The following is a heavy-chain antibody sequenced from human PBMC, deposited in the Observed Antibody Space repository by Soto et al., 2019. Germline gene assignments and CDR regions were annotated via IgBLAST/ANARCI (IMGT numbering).Heavy chain of an antibody. J-gene: IGHJ4*02. Sequence: QVQLVESGGGVVQPGRSLRLSCAASGFTFRSYGMHWVRQAPGKGLEWVAAISYDERNKFYTDSVKGRFTISRDNSKNTLYLQRSSLKPEDTAVYYCAKDEGSSRPFDHWGQGTLVTVSS. CDR2: ISYDERNK. CDR1: GFTFRSYG. D-gene: IGHD6-6*01. V-gene: IGHV3-30*18. CDR3: AKDEGSSRPFDH.